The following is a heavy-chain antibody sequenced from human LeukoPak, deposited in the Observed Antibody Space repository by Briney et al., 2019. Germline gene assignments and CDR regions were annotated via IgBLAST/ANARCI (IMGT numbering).Heavy chain of an antibody. CDR3: AKDGGDYGDYVGAY. Sequence: GGSLRLSCAASGFTFDDYAMHWVRQAPGKGLEWVSLISGDGGSTYYADSVKGRFTISRDNSKNSLYLQMNSLRTEDTALYYCAKDGGDYGDYVGAYWGQGTLVTVSS. J-gene: IGHJ4*02. CDR2: ISGDGGST. CDR1: GFTFDDYA. D-gene: IGHD4-17*01. V-gene: IGHV3-43*02.